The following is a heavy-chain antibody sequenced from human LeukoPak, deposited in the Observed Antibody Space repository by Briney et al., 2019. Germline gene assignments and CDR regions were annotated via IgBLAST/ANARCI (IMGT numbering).Heavy chain of an antibody. CDR3: ASYGGNPSAYYYGMDV. V-gene: IGHV1-46*01. CDR2: INPSGGST. D-gene: IGHD4-23*01. J-gene: IGHJ6*02. CDR1: GYTFTSYY. Sequence: ASVKVSCKASGYTFTSYYMHWVRQAPGQGLEWMGIINPSGGSTSYAQKFQGRVTMTRDTSTSTVYMELSSLRSEDTAVYYCASYGGNPSAYYYGMDVWGQGTTVTVSS.